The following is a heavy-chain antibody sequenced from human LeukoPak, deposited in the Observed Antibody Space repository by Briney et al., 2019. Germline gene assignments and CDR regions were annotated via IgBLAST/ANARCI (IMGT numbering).Heavy chain of an antibody. V-gene: IGHV3-23*01. CDR3: AKDGVWQSYYFDY. J-gene: IGHJ4*02. Sequence: GGSLRLPCAASGFTFSSYAMSWVRQAPGKGLEWVSSISDSGGNTYYADSVKGRFTISRDNSKNTLYLQMNSLRAEDTAVYYCAKDGVWQSYYFDYWGQGTLVTVAS. D-gene: IGHD6-19*01. CDR1: GFTFSSYA. CDR2: ISDSGGNT.